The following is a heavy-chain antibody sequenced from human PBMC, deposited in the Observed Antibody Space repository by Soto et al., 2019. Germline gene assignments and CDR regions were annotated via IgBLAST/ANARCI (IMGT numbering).Heavy chain of an antibody. CDR1: GDSFSSYA. D-gene: IGHD6-13*01. CDR2: IIPIFETA. CDR3: AASDSSSWQPDS. Sequence: QVQLVQSGAEMNKPGSSVKVSCKVSGDSFSSYAISWVRQAPGEGLEWVGGIIPIFETATYAQNFQGRVTIPAVESTTTAYLEVTRLRPQDTAVFYCAASDSSSWQPDSWGQGTLITVSS. V-gene: IGHV1-69*01. J-gene: IGHJ5*01.